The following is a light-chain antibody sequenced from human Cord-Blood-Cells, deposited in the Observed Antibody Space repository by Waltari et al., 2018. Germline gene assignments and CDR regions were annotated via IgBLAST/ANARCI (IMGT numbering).Light chain of an antibody. CDR3: QQLNSYPPT. V-gene: IGKV1-9*01. CDR1: QGISSY. Sequence: DIQLTQSPSFLSASVGDRVTITCRASQGISSYLAWYQQKPGKAQKLLIYAASTLQSGVPSRFSGSGSGTEFTLTISSLEPEDFATYYCQQLNSYPPTFGQGTKVEIK. CDR2: AAS. J-gene: IGKJ1*01.